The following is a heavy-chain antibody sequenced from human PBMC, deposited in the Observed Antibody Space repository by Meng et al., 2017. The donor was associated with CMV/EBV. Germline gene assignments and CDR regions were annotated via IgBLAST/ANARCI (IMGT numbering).Heavy chain of an antibody. CDR1: GFTFSSYW. J-gene: IGHJ4*02. D-gene: IGHD6-19*01. CDR3: ARDRSRYSSGWLLDY. Sequence: GESLKISCAASGFTFSSYWMSWVRQAPGKGLEWVANIKQDGSEKYYVDSVKGRFTISRDNAKNSLYLQMNSLRAEDTAVYYCARDRSRYSSGWLLDYWGQGTLVTVSS. V-gene: IGHV3-7*01. CDR2: IKQDGSEK.